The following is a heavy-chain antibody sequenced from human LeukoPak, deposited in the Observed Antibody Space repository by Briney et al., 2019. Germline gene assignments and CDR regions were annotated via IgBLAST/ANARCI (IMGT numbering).Heavy chain of an antibody. J-gene: IGHJ4*02. V-gene: IGHV3-23*01. D-gene: IGHD3-3*01. CDR3: AKDGVPITIFGVVITFFDY. CDR1: GFAFNSYA. CDR2: ISDSGGST. Sequence: GGSLRLSCAASGFAFNSYAMSWVRQAPGKGLEWVSGISDSGGSTYYVDSVKGRFTISRDNSKNTLYLQMNSLRAEDTAVYYCAKDGVPITIFGVVITFFDYWGQGTLVTVSS.